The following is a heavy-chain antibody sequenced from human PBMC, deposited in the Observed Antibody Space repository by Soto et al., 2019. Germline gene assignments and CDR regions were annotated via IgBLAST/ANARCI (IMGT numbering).Heavy chain of an antibody. CDR1: GGSITGRDYY. V-gene: IGHV4-31*01. J-gene: IGHJ5*02. CDR2: IYYSGST. CDR3: AKAVRFVELLDWFDP. Sequence: QVQLQESGPGLVKPSQTLSLTCAVSGGSITGRDYYWSWIRQHPGKGLEWIGYIYYSGSTYYNPSLTNLVNISLDTSKTLFSLKLSSVTAADTAVYYCAKAVRFVELLDWFDPWGQGTLVTVSS. D-gene: IGHD3-10*01.